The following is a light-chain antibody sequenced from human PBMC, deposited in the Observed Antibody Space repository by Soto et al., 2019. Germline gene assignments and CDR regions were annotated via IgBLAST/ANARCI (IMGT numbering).Light chain of an antibody. CDR2: DAS. J-gene: IGKJ4*01. V-gene: IGKV1-5*01. CDR1: QSISSW. CDR3: RQYNSSPLT. Sequence: DIQMTQSPSTLSASVGDRVTITCRASQSISSWLAWYQQKPGKAPKLLIYDASSLESGVPSRFSGSGSGTEFTLTISSLQPDDFATYYCRQYNSSPLTFGGGTKVEIK.